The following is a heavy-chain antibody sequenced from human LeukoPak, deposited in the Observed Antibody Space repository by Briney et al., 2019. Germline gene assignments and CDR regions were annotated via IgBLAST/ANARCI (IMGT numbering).Heavy chain of an antibody. CDR1: GGSFSGYY. Sequence: SETLSLTCAVYGGSFSGYYWSWIRQPPGKGLEWIGEINHSGSTNYNPSLKSRVTISVDTSKNQFSLKLSSVTAADTAVYYCARAYGDYFFGYWGQGTLVTVSS. V-gene: IGHV4-34*01. CDR2: INHSGST. J-gene: IGHJ4*02. CDR3: ARAYGDYFFGY. D-gene: IGHD4-17*01.